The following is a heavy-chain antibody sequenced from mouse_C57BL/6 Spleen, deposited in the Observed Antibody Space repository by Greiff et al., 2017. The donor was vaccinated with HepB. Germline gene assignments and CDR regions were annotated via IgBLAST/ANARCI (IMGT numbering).Heavy chain of an antibody. J-gene: IGHJ3*01. CDR3: ARDGTTVVATDWFAY. V-gene: IGHV1-26*01. Sequence: EVQLQQSGPELVKPGASVKISCKASGYTFTDYYMNWVKQSHGKSLEWIGDINPNNGGTSYNQKFKGKATLTVDKSSSTAYMELRSLTSEDSAVYYCARDGTTVVATDWFAYWGQGTLVTVSA. D-gene: IGHD1-1*01. CDR2: INPNNGGT. CDR1: GYTFTDYY.